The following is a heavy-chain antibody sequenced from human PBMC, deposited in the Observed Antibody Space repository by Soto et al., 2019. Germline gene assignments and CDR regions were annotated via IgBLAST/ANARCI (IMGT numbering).Heavy chain of an antibody. D-gene: IGHD4-17*01. V-gene: IGHV3-74*01. CDR1: GFTFSSYW. J-gene: IGHJ4*02. CDR3: ARGRGYGDYFYFDY. CDR2: IGSDGSPT. Sequence: EVQLVESGGGLVQPGGSLRLSCAASGFTFSSYWIHWVRQAPGKGLVWVSRIGSDGSPTRYADSVKGRFTISRDNAKNTLYLHMSSLSAEDTAVYYCARGRGYGDYFYFDYWGQGTLVTVSS.